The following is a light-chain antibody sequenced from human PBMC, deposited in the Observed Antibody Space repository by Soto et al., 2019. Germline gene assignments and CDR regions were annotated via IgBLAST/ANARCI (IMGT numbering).Light chain of an antibody. Sequence: IHMTPSPSSLSASVGDRVTITCRASQRITTYLNWYQQKPGKAPKLLISTAATLQGGVPSRFSGSVSGTDFTLTSTTLQPEDFATYFCQQSYSTPYTFGQGTKLEIK. J-gene: IGKJ2*01. CDR2: TAA. CDR3: QQSYSTPYT. CDR1: QRITTY. V-gene: IGKV1-39*01.